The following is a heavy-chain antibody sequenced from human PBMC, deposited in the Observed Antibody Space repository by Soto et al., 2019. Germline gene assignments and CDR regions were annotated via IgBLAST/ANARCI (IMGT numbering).Heavy chain of an antibody. V-gene: IGHV1-3*01. CDR3: ARGRRSCTGNNCYTDFDF. D-gene: IGHD2-2*02. J-gene: IGHJ4*02. Sequence: ASVKVSCKASGYTFTSYGIHWVRQAPGQRFEWLGWIISVNDKTLYSPKFQGRLAITRDTSANTAYMDLYSLRSEDSAVYYCARGRRSCTGNNCYTDFDFWGQGSLVTVSS. CDR1: GYTFTSYG. CDR2: IISVNDKT.